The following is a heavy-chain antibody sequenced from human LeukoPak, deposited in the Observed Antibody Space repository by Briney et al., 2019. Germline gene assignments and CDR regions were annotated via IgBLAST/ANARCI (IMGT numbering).Heavy chain of an antibody. Sequence: ASVKVSCKASGGTFSSYAISWVRQAPGQGLEWMGWTSTYNDGKNYAQSLQGRITMTTDTSTNTAYMELSSLRSDDTAVYYCGAGHPRVDYWGQGTLVTVSS. CDR1: GGTFSSYA. CDR3: GAGHPRVDY. V-gene: IGHV1-18*01. J-gene: IGHJ4*02. CDR2: TSTYNDGK.